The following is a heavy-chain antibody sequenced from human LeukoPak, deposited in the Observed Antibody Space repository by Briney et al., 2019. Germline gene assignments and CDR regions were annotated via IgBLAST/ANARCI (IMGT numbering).Heavy chain of an antibody. CDR3: ARMTGNSWYGYFDY. CDR1: GGSINSYF. V-gene: IGHV4-59*01. Sequence: SETLSLTCTVSGGSINSYFWGWIRQPPGKGLEWIGYIYYSGSTNYNPSLKSRVTISVDTSKNQFSLKLSSVTAADTAVYYCARMTGNSWYGYFDYWGQGTLVTVSS. D-gene: IGHD6-13*01. CDR2: IYYSGST. J-gene: IGHJ4*02.